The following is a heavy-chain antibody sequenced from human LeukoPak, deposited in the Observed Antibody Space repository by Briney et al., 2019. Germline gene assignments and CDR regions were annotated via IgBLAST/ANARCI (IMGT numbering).Heavy chain of an antibody. Sequence: ASVKVSCKASGYTFTGYDMHWVRQAPGQGLEWMGWINPNSGGTNYAQKFQGRVTMTRDTSISTAYMELSRLRSDDTAVYYCARAGNWNDGSGWFDPWGQGTLVTVSS. D-gene: IGHD1-1*01. J-gene: IGHJ5*02. CDR3: ARAGNWNDGSGWFDP. V-gene: IGHV1-2*02. CDR2: INPNSGGT. CDR1: GYTFTGYD.